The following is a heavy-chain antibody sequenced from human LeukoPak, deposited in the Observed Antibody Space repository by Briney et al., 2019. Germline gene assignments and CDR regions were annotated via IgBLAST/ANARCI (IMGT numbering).Heavy chain of an antibody. CDR3: ARTPYSNYYYYYMDV. V-gene: IGHV5-51*01. Sequence: GESLKISCKGSGYSFTSYWIGWVRQMPGKGLEWMGIIYPGDSDTRYSPSFQGQVTISADKSTSTAYLQWSSLKASDTAMYYCARTPYSNYYYYYMDVWGKGTTVTVSS. J-gene: IGHJ6*03. D-gene: IGHD4-11*01. CDR2: IYPGDSDT. CDR1: GYSFTSYW.